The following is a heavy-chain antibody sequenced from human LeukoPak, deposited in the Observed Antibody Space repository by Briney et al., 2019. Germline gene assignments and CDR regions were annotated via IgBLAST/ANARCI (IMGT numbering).Heavy chain of an antibody. D-gene: IGHD4-23*01. J-gene: IGHJ4*01. CDR3: ARVPDNGCNSD. CDR1: GGTFSSYA. V-gene: IGHV1-2*02. CDR2: INPNSGGT. Sequence: ASVKVSCKASGGTFSSYAISLVRQAPGQGLEWMGWINPNSGGTNYAQKFQGRVTMTRDTSISTAYMELSRLRSNDTAVYYCARVPDNGCNSDWGHGTLVTVSS.